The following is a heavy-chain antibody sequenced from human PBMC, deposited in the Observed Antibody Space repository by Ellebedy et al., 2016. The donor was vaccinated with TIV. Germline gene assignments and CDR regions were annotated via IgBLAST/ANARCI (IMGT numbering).Heavy chain of an antibody. CDR2: ISYDGSNK. D-gene: IGHD5/OR15-5a*01. CDR1: GLTFSASA. V-gene: IGHV3-30*04. J-gene: IGHJ4*02. Sequence: PGGSLRLSCAASGLTFSASAIHWVRQAPGKGLEWVALISYDGSNKYFADSVQGRFTISRDNSQNTLYLLMNSLRGDDTAIYYCARALNHVDTVSTAPLDCWGQGTLVTVSS. CDR3: ARALNHVDTVSTAPLDC.